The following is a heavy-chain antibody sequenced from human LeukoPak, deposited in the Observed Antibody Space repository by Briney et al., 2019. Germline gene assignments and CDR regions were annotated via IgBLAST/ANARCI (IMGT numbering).Heavy chain of an antibody. Sequence: ASVKASCKASGGTFSSYAISWVRQAPGQGLEWMGGIIPIFGTANYAQKFQGRVTITADKSTSTAYMELSSLRSEDTAAYYCARDGAAIPNDAFDIWGQGTMVTVSS. V-gene: IGHV1-69*06. J-gene: IGHJ3*02. CDR2: IIPIFGTA. CDR3: ARDGAAIPNDAFDI. D-gene: IGHD6-25*01. CDR1: GGTFSSYA.